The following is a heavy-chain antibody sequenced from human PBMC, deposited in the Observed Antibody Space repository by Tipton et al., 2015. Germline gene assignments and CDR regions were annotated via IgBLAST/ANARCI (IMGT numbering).Heavy chain of an antibody. CDR3: AREAPAIGDFDY. CDR2: LNPNNGDT. CDR1: GYTFTGYL. V-gene: IGHV1-2*02. Sequence: VQLVQSGAEVKKPGASVKVSCKASGYTFTGYLLHWVRQAPGQGLEYMGCLNPNNGDTNYAQKFQGRITVTRDTSISTAYVELSSLRSDDTAVYFCAREAPAIGDFDYWGQGTLVTVSS. J-gene: IGHJ4*02. D-gene: IGHD3-16*01.